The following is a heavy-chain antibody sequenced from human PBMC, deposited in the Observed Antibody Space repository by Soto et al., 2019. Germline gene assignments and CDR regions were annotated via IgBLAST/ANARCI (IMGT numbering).Heavy chain of an antibody. CDR3: ARALGGGSWLY. V-gene: IGHV1-46*01. D-gene: IGHD3-16*01. J-gene: IGHJ4*02. Sequence: QVQLVQSGAEVKKPGASVKISCKASGYTFATYYIHWVRQAPGQGLEWMGIINPNSGATTYAQSFQGRLAVTRDTSTTTVYMELSSLRPEDTAVYYCARALGGGSWLYWGQGTLVTVSS. CDR1: GYTFATYY. CDR2: INPNSGAT.